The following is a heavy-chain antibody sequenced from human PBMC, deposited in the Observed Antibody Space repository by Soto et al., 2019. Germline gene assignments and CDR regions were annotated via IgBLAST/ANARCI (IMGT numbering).Heavy chain of an antibody. V-gene: IGHV3-48*02. J-gene: IGHJ4*02. Sequence: EVQLVESGGGLVQPGGSLRLSCAASGFTFSSYSMNWVRQAPGKGLEWVSYISSSSRTIYYADSVKGRFTISRDNAKNSLYLQMNSLRDEDTAVYYCARGPYYDYVWGSPAFDYWGQGTLVTVSS. CDR2: ISSSSRTI. D-gene: IGHD3-16*01. CDR1: GFTFSSYS. CDR3: ARGPYYDYVWGSPAFDY.